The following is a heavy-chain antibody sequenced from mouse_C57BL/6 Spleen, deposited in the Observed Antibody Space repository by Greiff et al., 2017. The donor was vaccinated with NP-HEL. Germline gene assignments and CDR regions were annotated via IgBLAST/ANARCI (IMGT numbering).Heavy chain of an antibody. CDR2: ILPGSGST. V-gene: IGHV1-9*01. D-gene: IGHD1-1*01. CDR1: GYTFTGYW. Sequence: QVQLKESGAELMKPGASVKLSCKATGYTFTGYWIEWVKQRPGHGLEWIGEILPGSGSTNYNEKFKGKATFTADTSANTAYMQLSSLTTEDSSIYSCASSNYYGSSYFDYWGQGTTLTVSS. CDR3: ASSNYYGSSYFDY. J-gene: IGHJ2*01.